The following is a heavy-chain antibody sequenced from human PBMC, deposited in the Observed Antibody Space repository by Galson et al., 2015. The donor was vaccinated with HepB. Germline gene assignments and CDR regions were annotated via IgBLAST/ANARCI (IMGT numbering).Heavy chain of an antibody. Sequence: SLRLSCAASGFTFSSYGMHWVRQAPGKGLEWVAVIWYDGSNKYYADSVKGRFTISRDNSKNTLYLQMNSLRAEDTAVYYCARGRKLRFLNYYYYMDVWGKG. CDR1: GFTFSSYG. V-gene: IGHV3-33*01. CDR2: IWYDGSNK. D-gene: IGHD3-3*01. J-gene: IGHJ6*03. CDR3: ARGRKLRFLNYYYYMDV.